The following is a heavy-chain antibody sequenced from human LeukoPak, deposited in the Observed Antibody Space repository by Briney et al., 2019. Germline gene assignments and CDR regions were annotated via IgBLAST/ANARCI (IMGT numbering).Heavy chain of an antibody. D-gene: IGHD3-3*01. CDR1: GYTFTGYY. J-gene: IGHJ4*02. CDR3: ARGPTRGPYYDFWSGYYTGSPFDY. Sequence: ASVKVSCKASGYTFTGYYMHWVRQAPGQGLEWMGWINPNSGGTNYAQKSQGRVTMTRDTSISTAYMELSRLRSDDTAVYYCARGPTRGPYYDFWSGYYTGSPFDYWGQGTLVTVSS. V-gene: IGHV1-2*02. CDR2: INPNSGGT.